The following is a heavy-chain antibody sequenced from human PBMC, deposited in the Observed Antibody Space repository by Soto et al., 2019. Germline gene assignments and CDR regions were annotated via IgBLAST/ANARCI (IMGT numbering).Heavy chain of an antibody. V-gene: IGHV3-30*18. D-gene: IGHD6-19*01. CDR2: ISYDGSNK. CDR1: GFTFSSYG. Sequence: PGGSLRLSCAASGFTFSSYGMHWVRQAPGKGLEWVAVISYDGSNKYYADSVKGRFTISRDNSKNTLYLQMNSLRAEDTAVYYCAKEGIAVAGTDGSASYFDYWGQGTLVTVSS. J-gene: IGHJ4*02. CDR3: AKEGIAVAGTDGSASYFDY.